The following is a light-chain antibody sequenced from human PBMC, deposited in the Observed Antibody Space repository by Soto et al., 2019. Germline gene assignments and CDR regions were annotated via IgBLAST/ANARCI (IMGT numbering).Light chain of an antibody. Sequence: IQMTQSPSTLSASVGDRVTITCRAGRDTTYWLAWYQQKAGIVTNLLIYGASTLASGVSSRLTGSGFGPEFTLPISSLQPDDSATYFCQRYNDKFGQGTKVDIK. CDR3: QRYNDK. J-gene: IGKJ1*01. CDR1: RDTTYW. V-gene: IGKV1-5*01. CDR2: GAS.